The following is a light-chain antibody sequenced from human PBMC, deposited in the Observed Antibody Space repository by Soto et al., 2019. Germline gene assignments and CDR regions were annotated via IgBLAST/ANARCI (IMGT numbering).Light chain of an antibody. CDR1: QSVARSS. CDR3: QQYCSSPRT. Sequence: EIVLTQSPGTLSLSPGERATLSCRASQSVARSSSTWYQQKPGQAPRVLFYGASNRATGIPDRFSGSGSGTDFTLPISRLEPEDFAVYYCQQYCSSPRTFGQGTKVEIK. J-gene: IGKJ1*01. CDR2: GAS. V-gene: IGKV3-20*01.